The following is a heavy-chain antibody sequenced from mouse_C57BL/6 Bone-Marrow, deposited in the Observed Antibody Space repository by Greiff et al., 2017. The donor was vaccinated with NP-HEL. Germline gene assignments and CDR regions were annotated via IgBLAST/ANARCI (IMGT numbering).Heavy chain of an antibody. CDR1: GYTFTSYW. Sequence: QVQLQQSGAELVMPGASVKLSCKASGYTFTSYWMHWVKQRPGQGLEWIGEIDPSDSYTNYNQKFKVKSTLTVDKSSSTAYMQLSSLTSEDSAVYYCARGMVYGSSYSFAYWGQGTLVTVSA. CDR2: IDPSDSYT. D-gene: IGHD1-1*01. CDR3: ARGMVYGSSYSFAY. V-gene: IGHV1-69*01. J-gene: IGHJ3*01.